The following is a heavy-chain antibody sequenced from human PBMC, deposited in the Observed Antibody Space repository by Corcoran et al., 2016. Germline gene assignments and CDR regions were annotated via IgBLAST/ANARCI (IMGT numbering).Heavy chain of an antibody. Sequence: QLQLQESGPGLVKPSETLSLTCTVSGGSISSSSYYWGWIRQPPGKGLEWIGSIYYSGSTYYNPSLQSRVTISVDPSKNQFSLKLGSVTAADTVVYSWASQSAVHIVVVTGCPFDIWGQGTMVTVSS. CDR2: IYYSGST. CDR3: ASQSAVHIVVVTGCPFDI. V-gene: IGHV4-39*01. D-gene: IGHD2-21*02. J-gene: IGHJ3*02. CDR1: GGSISSSSYY.